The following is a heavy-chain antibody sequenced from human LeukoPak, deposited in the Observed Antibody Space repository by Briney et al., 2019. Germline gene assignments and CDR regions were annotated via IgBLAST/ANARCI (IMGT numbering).Heavy chain of an antibody. V-gene: IGHV3-48*04. Sequence: RGSLRLSCAASGFTFSSYSMNWVRQAPGKGLEWVSYISSSSSTIYYADSVKGRFTISRDNAKNSLYLQMNSLRAEDTAVYYCARDEVITMVRGVISRPYFDYWGQGTLVTVSS. D-gene: IGHD3-10*01. CDR3: ARDEVITMVRGVISRPYFDY. J-gene: IGHJ4*02. CDR1: GFTFSSYS. CDR2: ISSSSSTI.